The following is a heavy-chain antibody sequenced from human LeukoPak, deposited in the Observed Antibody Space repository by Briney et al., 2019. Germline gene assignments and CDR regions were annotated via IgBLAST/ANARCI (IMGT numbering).Heavy chain of an antibody. D-gene: IGHD3-10*01. CDR1: GFTFSSYT. V-gene: IGHV3-21*01. Sequence: GGSLRLSCAVSGFTFSSYTMNWVRQTPGKGLEWVSSISSSGSYIYYADSVKGRFTISRDDSLYLQMNSLRAEDTAVYYCTRRIRGAPADCWGQGTLVTVSS. CDR2: ISSSGSYI. CDR3: TRRIRGAPADC. J-gene: IGHJ4*02.